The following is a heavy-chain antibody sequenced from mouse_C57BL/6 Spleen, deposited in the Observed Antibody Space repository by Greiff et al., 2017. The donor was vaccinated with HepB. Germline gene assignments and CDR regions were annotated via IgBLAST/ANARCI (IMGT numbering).Heavy chain of an antibody. CDR3: ARERPFAY. Sequence: EVHLVESGGGLVKPGGSLKLSCAVSGFTFSDYGMHWVRQAPEKGLEWVAYISSGSSTIYYADTVKGRFTSSGDNAKNTLFLQMTGLRSEDTAVYYCARERPFAYWGQGTLVTVSA. CDR1: GFTFSDYG. J-gene: IGHJ3*01. CDR2: ISSGSSTI. V-gene: IGHV5-17*01.